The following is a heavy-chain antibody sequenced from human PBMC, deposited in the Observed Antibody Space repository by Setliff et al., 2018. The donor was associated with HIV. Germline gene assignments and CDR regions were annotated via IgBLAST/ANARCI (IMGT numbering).Heavy chain of an antibody. CDR1: GGSISSGSYY. J-gene: IGHJ5*02. Sequence: SETLSLTCTVSGGSISSGSYYWSWIRQPAGKGLEWIGHIYTSGSTNYNPSLKSRVTISVDTSKNQFSLKLSSVTAADTAVYYCATSRVVVLRFDPWGQGTLVTVSS. D-gene: IGHD3-22*01. CDR3: ATSRVVVLRFDP. V-gene: IGHV4-61*09. CDR2: IYTSGST.